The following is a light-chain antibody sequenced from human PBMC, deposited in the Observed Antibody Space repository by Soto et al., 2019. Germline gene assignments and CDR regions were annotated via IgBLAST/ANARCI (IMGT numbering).Light chain of an antibody. J-gene: IGKJ2*01. V-gene: IGKV3-20*01. CDR3: QAYGDYPPAYT. CDR2: GAS. Sequence: EIVLTQSPGTLSLSPGEGATLSCRASQSVSSRNLAWFRQKPGQAPRLLIYGASNRAPGIPDRFSGSGSGADFVLTVNSVEPEAIAVYYCQAYGDYPPAYTFGQGTQLQIK. CDR1: QSVSSRN.